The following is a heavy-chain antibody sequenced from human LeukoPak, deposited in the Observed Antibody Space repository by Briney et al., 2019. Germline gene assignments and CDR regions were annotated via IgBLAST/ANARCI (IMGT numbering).Heavy chain of an antibody. Sequence: PSETLSLTCTVSGGSISSGGYYWSWIRQHPGKGLEWIGYIYYSGSTYYNPSLKSRVTISVDTSKNQFSLKLSSVTAADTAVYYCARGRRVTIFGVVIHAWFDPWGQGTLVTVSS. V-gene: IGHV4-31*03. J-gene: IGHJ5*02. CDR2: IYYSGST. CDR3: ARGRRVTIFGVVIHAWFDP. D-gene: IGHD3-3*01. CDR1: GGSISSGGYY.